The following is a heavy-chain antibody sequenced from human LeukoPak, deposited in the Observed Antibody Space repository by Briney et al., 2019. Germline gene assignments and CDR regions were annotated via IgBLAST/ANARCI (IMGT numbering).Heavy chain of an antibody. Sequence: GGSLRLSCAASGFVFSNYAMSWVRQAPGRGLEWVSTISGRADSTYSADSVRGRFTIHSDSYKNTLSLQMDSLRAEDTAVYYCARSPLIRESYGDKIVKFDYWGQGTLVTVSS. CDR1: GFVFSNYA. D-gene: IGHD4-17*01. V-gene: IGHV3-23*01. CDR3: ARSPLIRESYGDKIVKFDY. J-gene: IGHJ4*02. CDR2: ISGRADST.